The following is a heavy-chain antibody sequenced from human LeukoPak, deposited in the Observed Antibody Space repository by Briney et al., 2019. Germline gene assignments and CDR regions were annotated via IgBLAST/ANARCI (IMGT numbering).Heavy chain of an antibody. CDR2: IWYDGSNK. CDR3: ARSYSGSGPLNN. V-gene: IGHV3-33*01. J-gene: IGHJ4*02. Sequence: PGGSLRLSCAASGFTFSSYGMHWVRQAPGKGLEWVAVIWYDGSNKYYADSVKGRFTISRDNSKNTLYLQMNSLRAEDTAVYYCARSYSGSGPLNNWGQGTLVTVSS. D-gene: IGHD1-26*01. CDR1: GFTFSSYG.